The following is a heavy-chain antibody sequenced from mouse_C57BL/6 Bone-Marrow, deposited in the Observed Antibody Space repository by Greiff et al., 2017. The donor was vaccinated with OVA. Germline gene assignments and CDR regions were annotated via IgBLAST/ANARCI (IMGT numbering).Heavy chain of an antibody. CDR3: VRQGDYYGTDYFDY. Sequence: EVQLQESGGGLVQPKGSLKLSCAASGFSFNTYAMNWVRQAPGKGLEWVARIRSKSNNYATYYADSVKDRFTISRDDSESMLYLQMNNLKTEDTAMYYCVRQGDYYGTDYFDYWGQGTTLTVSS. V-gene: IGHV10-1*01. J-gene: IGHJ2*01. CDR2: IRSKSNNYAT. D-gene: IGHD1-1*01. CDR1: GFSFNTYA.